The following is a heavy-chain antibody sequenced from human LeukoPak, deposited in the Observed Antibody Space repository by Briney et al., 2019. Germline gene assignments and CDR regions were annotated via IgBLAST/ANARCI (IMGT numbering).Heavy chain of an antibody. D-gene: IGHD3-3*01. J-gene: IGHJ6*03. Sequence: ASVKVSCKASGYTFTSYDINWVRQATGQGLEWMGWMNPNSGNTGYAQKFQGRVTITRNTSISTAYMELSSLRSEDTAVYYCARVPPSHQTLSDFWSGHIRSYYYYYYYMDVWGKGTTVTVSS. CDR2: MNPNSGNT. CDR3: ARVPPSHQTLSDFWSGHIRSYYYYYYYMDV. CDR1: GYTFTSYD. V-gene: IGHV1-8*03.